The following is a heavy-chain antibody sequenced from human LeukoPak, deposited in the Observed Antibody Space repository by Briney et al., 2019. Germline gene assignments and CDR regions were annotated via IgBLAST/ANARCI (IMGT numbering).Heavy chain of an antibody. V-gene: IGHV3-21*05. D-gene: IGHD2-21*01. CDR1: GFTFSRYA. CDR3: ARDTFHPGLIDS. Sequence: PGGSLRLSCAASGFTFSRYAMNWVRQVPGKGLEWVSYINTDSSDIHYADSVKGRFTISRDNARNTLYLQLSSLRAEDSAVYYCARDTFHPGLIDSWGQGTLVTVSS. J-gene: IGHJ4*02. CDR2: INTDSSDI.